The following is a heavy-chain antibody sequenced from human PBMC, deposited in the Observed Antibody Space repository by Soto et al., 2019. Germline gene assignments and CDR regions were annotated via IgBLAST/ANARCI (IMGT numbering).Heavy chain of an antibody. CDR3: ARGAFHNYYVDY. V-gene: IGHV3-74*01. Sequence: EVQLVESGGDSVQPGGSLRLSCAASGFTFSTYWMHWVRQAPGEGLVWVSRIKGDGSTKSSADSVEGRFTISRDNAKNTVYLHMNSLRADDTAVYYCARGAFHNYYVDYWGQGSLVTVSS. CDR2: IKGDGSTK. J-gene: IGHJ4*02. D-gene: IGHD3-3*02. CDR1: GFTFSTYW.